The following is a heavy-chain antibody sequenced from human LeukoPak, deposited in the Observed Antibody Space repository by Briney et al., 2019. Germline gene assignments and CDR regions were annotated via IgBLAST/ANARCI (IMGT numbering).Heavy chain of an antibody. CDR3: AKTMGAIDHDY. CDR2: ISNSGGTT. CDR1: GFTFSGFG. Sequence: GGSLRLSCAASGFTFSGFGMSWVRQAPGKGLEWVSTISNSGGTTYYADSVKGRFTISRDNSKNTLYLQMNSLRAEDTAVYFCAKTMGAIDHDYWGQGTLVTVSS. V-gene: IGHV3-23*01. D-gene: IGHD1-26*01. J-gene: IGHJ4*02.